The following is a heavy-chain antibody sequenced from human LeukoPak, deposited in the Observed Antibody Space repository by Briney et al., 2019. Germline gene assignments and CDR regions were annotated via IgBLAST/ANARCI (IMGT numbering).Heavy chain of an antibody. D-gene: IGHD3-10*01. Sequence: PGGSLRLSCAASGFTFSSYAMHWVRQAPGKGLEWVAVISYDGSNKYYADSVKGRFTISRDNSKNTLYLQMNSLRAEDTAVYYCAKDIYGSGSFRLIDCWGQGTLVTVSS. CDR1: GFTFSSYA. J-gene: IGHJ4*02. CDR2: ISYDGSNK. V-gene: IGHV3-30*04. CDR3: AKDIYGSGSFRLIDC.